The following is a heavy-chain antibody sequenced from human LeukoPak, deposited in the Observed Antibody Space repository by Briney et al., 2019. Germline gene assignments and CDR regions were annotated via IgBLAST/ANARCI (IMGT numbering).Heavy chain of an antibody. Sequence: SGPTLVKPTQTLTLTCTFSGFSLNTYRVGVGWIRQPPGKALEGLALIYWDDDKRYSPSLRTRLTITKEISKNQVVLTMTNMASVDTGTYFCVRISRSFVVASDWFFDLWGRGTLVTVSS. CDR2: IYWDDDK. CDR3: VRISRSFVVASDWFFDL. CDR1: GFSLNTYRVG. D-gene: IGHD2-21*01. V-gene: IGHV2-5*04. J-gene: IGHJ2*01.